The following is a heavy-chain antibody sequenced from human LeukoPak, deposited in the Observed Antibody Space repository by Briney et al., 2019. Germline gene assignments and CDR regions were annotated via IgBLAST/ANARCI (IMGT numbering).Heavy chain of an antibody. V-gene: IGHV3-48*04. CDR2: ISSSSSTI. CDR3: SRGTTSDWYFDL. D-gene: IGHD4-17*01. J-gene: IGHJ2*01. Sequence: PGGSLRLSCAASGFTFSSYSMNWVRQAPGKGLEWVSYISSSSSTIYYADSVKGRFTISRDNAKNSLYLQMNSLRAEDTAVYYCSRGTTSDWYFDLWGRGTLVTVSS. CDR1: GFTFSSYS.